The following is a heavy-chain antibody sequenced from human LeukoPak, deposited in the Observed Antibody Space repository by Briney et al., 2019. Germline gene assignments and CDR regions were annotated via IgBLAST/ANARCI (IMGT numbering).Heavy chain of an antibody. CDR2: IYTSGST. V-gene: IGHV4-61*02. CDR1: GGSFSGSYY. CDR3: ARIPRGGSGSPAYNWFDP. D-gene: IGHD1-26*01. J-gene: IGHJ5*02. Sequence: PSETLSLTCAVYGGSFSGSYYWSWIRQPAGKGLEWIGRIYTSGSTNYNPSLKSRVTISVDTSKNQFSLKLSSVTAADTAVYYCARIPRGGSGSPAYNWFDPWGQGTLVTVSS.